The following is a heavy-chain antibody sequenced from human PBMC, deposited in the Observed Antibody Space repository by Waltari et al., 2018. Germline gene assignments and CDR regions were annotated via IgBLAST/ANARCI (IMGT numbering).Heavy chain of an antibody. CDR2: IYNSGST. Sequence: QVQLQESGPGLVKPSETLSLTCTVSGGSISGYCWTWIRQPPGKGLEWIGHIYNSGSTTYNPALNNRVTISEDTSNNQFSLRLSSVTAADTAVYFCARSYYDYWSGYPFDRWGQGTLVTVSS. D-gene: IGHD3-3*01. J-gene: IGHJ4*02. CDR3: ARSYYDYWSGYPFDR. V-gene: IGHV4-59*01. CDR1: GGSISGYC.